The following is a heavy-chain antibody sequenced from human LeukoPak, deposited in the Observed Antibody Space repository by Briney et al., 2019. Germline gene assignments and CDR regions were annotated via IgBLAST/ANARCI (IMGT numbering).Heavy chain of an antibody. CDR3: AARPGGYASFDI. CDR1: GFTFTNSA. CDR2: IVVGSSNT. Sequence: SVKVSCKTSGFTFTNSAVQWVRQARGQRLEWIGWIVVGSSNTDYTQKFQERVTVTRDMSTGTAYIELSSLRSEDTAVYYCAARPGGYASFDIWGQGTMVTVSS. V-gene: IGHV1-58*01. D-gene: IGHD3-16*01. J-gene: IGHJ3*02.